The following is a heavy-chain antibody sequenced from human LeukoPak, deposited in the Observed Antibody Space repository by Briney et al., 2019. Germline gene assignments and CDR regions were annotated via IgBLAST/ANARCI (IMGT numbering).Heavy chain of an antibody. CDR2: IYYSGST. V-gene: IGHV4-39*01. CDR3: ARGYCGGDCYSIGAFDI. CDR1: GGSISSSSYY. D-gene: IGHD2-21*02. Sequence: SETLSLTCTVSGGSISSSSYYWGWIRQPPGKGLEWIGSIYYSGSTYYNPALKRRVTISVDTSKNQFSLKLSSVTAADTAVYYCARGYCGGDCYSIGAFDIWGQGTMVTVSS. J-gene: IGHJ3*02.